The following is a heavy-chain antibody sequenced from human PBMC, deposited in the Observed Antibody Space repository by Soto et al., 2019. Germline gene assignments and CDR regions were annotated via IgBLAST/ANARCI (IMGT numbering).Heavy chain of an antibody. CDR3: ERGSAIAAAGRRYYYYYGMDV. D-gene: IGHD6-13*01. CDR1: GGTFSSYA. CDR2: IIPIFGTA. J-gene: IGHJ6*02. V-gene: IGHV1-69*01. Sequence: QVQLVQSGAEVKKPGSSVKVSCKASGGTFSSYAISWVRQAPGQGLEWMGGIIPIFGTANYAQKFQGRVTITADESTSTAYMELSSLRSEDTAVYYCERGSAIAAAGRRYYYYYGMDVRGQGTTVTVSS.